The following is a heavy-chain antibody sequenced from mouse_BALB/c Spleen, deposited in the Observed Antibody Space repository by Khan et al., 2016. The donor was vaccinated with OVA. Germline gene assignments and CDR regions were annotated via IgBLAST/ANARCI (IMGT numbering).Heavy chain of an antibody. Sequence: QVQLKESGAELVRPGASVKLSCKTSGYTFTSYWIHWVKQRPGQGLEWIARIYPGTGSTYYNEKFKGKATLTADKSSSTAYMQLSSLKSEDSAVYIYARSSPTVVAFDYWGQGTTLTVSA. CDR3: ARSSPTVVAFDY. CDR2: IYPGTGST. V-gene: IGHV1-76*01. J-gene: IGHJ2*01. CDR1: GYTFTSYW. D-gene: IGHD1-1*01.